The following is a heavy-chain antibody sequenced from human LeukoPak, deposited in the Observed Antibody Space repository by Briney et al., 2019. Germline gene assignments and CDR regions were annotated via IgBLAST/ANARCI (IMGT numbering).Heavy chain of an antibody. CDR2: TSAYNGNT. Sequence: ASVKVSCKASGYTFTSYGISWVRQAPGQGLEWMGWTSAYNGNTNYAQKLQGRVTMTTDTSTSTAYMEPRGLRSDDTAVYYCARHKSPHYYDSSGYYYSFDYWGQGTLVTVSS. V-gene: IGHV1-18*01. D-gene: IGHD3-22*01. CDR1: GYTFTSYG. J-gene: IGHJ4*02. CDR3: ARHKSPHYYDSSGYYYSFDY.